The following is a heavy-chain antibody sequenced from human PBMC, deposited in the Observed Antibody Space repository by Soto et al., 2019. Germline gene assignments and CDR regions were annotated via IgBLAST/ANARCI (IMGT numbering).Heavy chain of an antibody. Sequence: SETLSLTCTVSGGSISSGGYYWSWIRQHPGKGLEWIGYIYYSGSTYYNPSLKSRVTISVDTSKNQFSLKLSSVTAADTAVYYCARGFPPGLLVVPAQNWFDPWGQGTLVTVSS. CDR1: GGSISSGGYY. J-gene: IGHJ5*02. D-gene: IGHD2-2*01. CDR3: ARGFPPGLLVVPAQNWFDP. V-gene: IGHV4-31*03. CDR2: IYYSGST.